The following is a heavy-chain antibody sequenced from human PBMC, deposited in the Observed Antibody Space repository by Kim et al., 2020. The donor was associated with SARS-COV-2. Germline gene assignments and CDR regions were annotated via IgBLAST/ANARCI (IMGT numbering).Heavy chain of an antibody. CDR3: TTVSMR. CDR1: GIPFSDAW. D-gene: IGHD2-2*01. V-gene: IGHV3-15*01. Sequence: GGSLRLSCAVSGIPFSDAWFTWVRQAPGKGLEWLGRIKSKSDGGTSDLAAPVQGRFAISRADSKNTLFLLMNSLRTDDSAVYYCTTVSMRWGQGTRVTVS. CDR2: IKSKSDGGTS. J-gene: IGHJ4*02.